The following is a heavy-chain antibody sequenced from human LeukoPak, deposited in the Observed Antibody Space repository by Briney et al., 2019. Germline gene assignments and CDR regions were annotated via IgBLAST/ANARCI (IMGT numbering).Heavy chain of an antibody. V-gene: IGHV3-9*01. J-gene: IGHJ4*02. CDR3: ARRFGSPSYPGRFFDS. Sequence: PGGSLRLSCAASGFTFDDYAMYWVRQAPGKGLEWVSAISSNSLGKKYADSVKGRFTISRDSAKKSLYLQMNSLTVEDTALYYCARRFGSPSYPGRFFDSWGQGTPVTVSS. D-gene: IGHD3-10*01. CDR1: GFTFDDYA. CDR2: ISSNSLGK.